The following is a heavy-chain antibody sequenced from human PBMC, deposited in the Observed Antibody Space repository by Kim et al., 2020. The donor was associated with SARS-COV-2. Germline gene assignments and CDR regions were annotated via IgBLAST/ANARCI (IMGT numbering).Heavy chain of an antibody. V-gene: IGHV6-1*01. CDR3: ARVKWGVVITSFDY. J-gene: IGHJ4*02. Sequence: VSVKSRITINPDTAKNQFSLQLNSVTPEDTAVYYCARVKWGVVITSFDYWGQGTLVTVSS. D-gene: IGHD3-3*01.